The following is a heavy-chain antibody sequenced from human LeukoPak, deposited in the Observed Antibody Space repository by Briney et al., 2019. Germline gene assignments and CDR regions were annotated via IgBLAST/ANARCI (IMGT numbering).Heavy chain of an antibody. CDR3: ARATGTTNY. V-gene: IGHV3-48*03. J-gene: IGHJ4*02. CDR1: GFTFSSYE. D-gene: IGHD1-7*01. Sequence: GGSLRLSCAASGFTFSSYEMNWVRQAPGKGLEWVSYISSSGSTIYYADSVKGRFTISRDNAKSSLYLQMNSLRAEDTAVYYCARATGTTNYWGQGTLVTVSS. CDR2: ISSSGSTI.